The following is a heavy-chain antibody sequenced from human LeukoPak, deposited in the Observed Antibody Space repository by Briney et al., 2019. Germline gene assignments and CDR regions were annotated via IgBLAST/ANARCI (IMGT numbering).Heavy chain of an antibody. V-gene: IGHV4-4*07. CDR3: ARGRIAGTWFDP. J-gene: IGHJ5*02. Sequence: SETLSLICTVSSGSISSYYWTWIRQPAGKGLEWIGRIYVSGRTNYSPSLKSRVTMSVDTSKNQFSLKLSSMTAADTAIYYCARGRIAGTWFDPWGQGILVIVSS. D-gene: IGHD6-13*01. CDR1: SGSISSYY. CDR2: IYVSGRT.